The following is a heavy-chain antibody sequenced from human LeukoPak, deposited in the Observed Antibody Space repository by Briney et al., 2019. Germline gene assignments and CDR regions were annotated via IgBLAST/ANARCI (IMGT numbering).Heavy chain of an antibody. CDR2: ISGGGGRT. CDR1: GFTFPSYA. Sequence: GGSLRLSCAASGFTFPSYAMTWVRQAPGKGLEWVSTISGGGGRTYYADSAKGRFTISRDNSRNTVYLQMNSLGADDTAIYYCAKDQLNRFCSGGSCSITHDYWGQGTLVTVSS. D-gene: IGHD2-15*01. J-gene: IGHJ4*02. CDR3: AKDQLNRFCSGGSCSITHDY. V-gene: IGHV3-23*01.